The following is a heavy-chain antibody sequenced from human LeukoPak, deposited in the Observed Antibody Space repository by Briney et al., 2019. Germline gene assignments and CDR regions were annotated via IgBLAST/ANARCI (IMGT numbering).Heavy chain of an antibody. J-gene: IGHJ6*03. CDR1: GYTLTELS. D-gene: IGHD3-10*01. V-gene: IGHV1-24*01. CDR2: FDPEDGET. Sequence: VASVKVSCKVSGYTLTELSMHWVRQAPGKGLEWMGGFDPEDGETIYAQKFQGRVTMTEDTSTDTAYMELSSLRSEDTAVYYCATNRPSYRSPMVRGVPAYYYYMDVWGKGTTVTISS. CDR3: ATNRPSYRSPMVRGVPAYYYYMDV.